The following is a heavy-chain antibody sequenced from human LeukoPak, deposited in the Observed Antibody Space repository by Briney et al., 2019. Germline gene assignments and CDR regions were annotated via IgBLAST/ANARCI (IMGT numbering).Heavy chain of an antibody. J-gene: IGHJ5*02. CDR3: ARQSLLSPTNWFDL. Sequence: PSETLSLTCTISGGSINSDTYYWAWLRQPPGKGLEWIGSIHYTGSTYQNPSLKSRVTVSVATSKNQFSLRLRSVTAADTAGYFFARQSLLSPTNWFDLWGEEPLVPVPS. CDR2: IHYTGST. CDR1: GGSINSDTYY. V-gene: IGHV4-39*01. D-gene: IGHD2/OR15-2a*01.